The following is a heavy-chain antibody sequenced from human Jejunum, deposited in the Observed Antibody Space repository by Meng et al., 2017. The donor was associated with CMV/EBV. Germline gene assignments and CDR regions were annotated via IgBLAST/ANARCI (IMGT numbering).Heavy chain of an antibody. D-gene: IGHD6-19*01. CDR3: AKGHSIGYNYLDS. V-gene: IGHV3-23*01. Sequence: ASSFTVYDNYMTWFRQAPGEGLEWISAIRGGSGGTYYADSVKGRFTFSRDNSETTLFLQMNSLRAEDTAVYYCAKGHSIGYNYLDSWGQGTLVTVSS. J-gene: IGHJ4*02. CDR1: SFTVYDNY. CDR2: IRGGSGGT.